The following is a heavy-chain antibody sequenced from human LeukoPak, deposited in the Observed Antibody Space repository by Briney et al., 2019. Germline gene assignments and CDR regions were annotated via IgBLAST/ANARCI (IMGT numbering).Heavy chain of an antibody. Sequence: GGSLRLSCAASGFTFSSYDMPWVRQATEKGLEWVSAIGTAGDTYYPGSVKGRFTISKENAKNSLYLQMNSLRAGDTAVYYCARALLQGITGTTVNYGMDVWGQGTTVTVSS. J-gene: IGHJ6*02. CDR3: ARALLQGITGTTVNYGMDV. V-gene: IGHV3-13*01. CDR2: IGTAGDT. CDR1: GFTFSSYD. D-gene: IGHD1-7*01.